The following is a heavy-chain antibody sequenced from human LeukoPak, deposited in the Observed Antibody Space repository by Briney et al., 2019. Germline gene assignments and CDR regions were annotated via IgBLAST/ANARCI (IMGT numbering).Heavy chain of an antibody. V-gene: IGHV3-43*02. CDR3: AKSGGYSYGYDFDY. CDR1: GFTFDDYA. J-gene: IGHJ4*02. Sequence: GGSLRLSCAASGFTFDDYAMHWVRQAPGKGLEWVSLISGNGGSTYYADSVEGRFTISRDTRKHSLYLQMNSLRNEDPALYYCAKSGGYSYGYDFDYWGQGTLVTVSS. D-gene: IGHD5-18*01. CDR2: ISGNGGST.